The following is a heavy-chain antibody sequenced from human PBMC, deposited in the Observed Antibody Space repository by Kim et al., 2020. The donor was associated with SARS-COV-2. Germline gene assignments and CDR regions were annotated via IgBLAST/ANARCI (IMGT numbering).Heavy chain of an antibody. V-gene: IGHV4-39*01. J-gene: IGHJ5*01. CDR1: GGSISSSSYY. CDR2: IYYGGGT. D-gene: IGHD3-9*01. CDR3: PSRLYLGILTWF. Sequence: SETLSLTCTVSGGSISSSSYYWGWIRKPPGKGLEWIGGIYYGGGTYYNPSLKSRVPISLDPSKNQFSLNLGSVTAADPAVYYCPSRLYLGILTWF.